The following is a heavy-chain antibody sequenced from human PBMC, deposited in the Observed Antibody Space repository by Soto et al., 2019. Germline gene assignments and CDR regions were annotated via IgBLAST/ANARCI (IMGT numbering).Heavy chain of an antibody. D-gene: IGHD6-13*01. CDR3: ARDRLRHRSSTGFDP. CDR1: GFTFSSYS. CDR2: ISSSSSYI. Sequence: GGSLRLSCAASGFTFSSYSMNWVRQAPGKGLEWVSSISSSSSYIYYADSVKGRFTISRDNAKNSLYLQMNSLRAEDTAVYYCARDRLRHRSSTGFDPWDPGPLVTVSS. V-gene: IGHV3-21*01. J-gene: IGHJ5*02.